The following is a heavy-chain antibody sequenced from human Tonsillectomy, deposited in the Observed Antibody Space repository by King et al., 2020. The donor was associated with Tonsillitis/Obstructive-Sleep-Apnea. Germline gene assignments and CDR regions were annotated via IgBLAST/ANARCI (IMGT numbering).Heavy chain of an antibody. CDR3: ARDEPLDTAMGEFDY. Sequence: QLVQSGAEVKKPGASVKVSCKASGYTFTSYYMHWVRQAPGQGLEWMGIINPSGGSTSYAQKFQGRVTMTRDTSTSTVYMELSSLRSEDTAVYYCARDEPLDTAMGEFDYWGQGTLVTVSS. V-gene: IGHV1-46*01. CDR1: GYTFTSYY. CDR2: INPSGGST. J-gene: IGHJ4*02. D-gene: IGHD5-18*01.